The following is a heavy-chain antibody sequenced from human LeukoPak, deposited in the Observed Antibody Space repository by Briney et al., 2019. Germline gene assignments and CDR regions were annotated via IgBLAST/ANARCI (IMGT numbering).Heavy chain of an antibody. D-gene: IGHD3-22*01. CDR2: INPNSGGT. Sequence: GSVKVSCKASGYTFTGYYMHWVRQAPGQGLEWMGWINPNSGGTNYAQKFQGRFTMTRDTSISTAYMELSRLRSDDTAVYYCARGHYDSYGYIIKYYYDSSGPYYGMDVWGQGTTVTVSS. CDR3: ARGHYDSYGYIIKYYYDSSGPYYGMDV. J-gene: IGHJ6*02. CDR1: GYTFTGYY. V-gene: IGHV1-2*02.